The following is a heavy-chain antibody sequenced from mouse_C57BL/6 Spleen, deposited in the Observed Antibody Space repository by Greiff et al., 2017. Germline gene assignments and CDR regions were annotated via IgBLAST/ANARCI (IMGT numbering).Heavy chain of an antibody. Sequence: LVESGAELAKPGASVKLSCKASGYTFTSYWMHWVKQRPGQGLEWIGYINPSSGYTKYNQKFTVKATLTADKSSSTAYMQLSSLTYEDSAVYYCARLGGNYYLDARDYWGQGTSVTVSS. V-gene: IGHV1-7*01. CDR3: ARLGGNYYLDARDY. J-gene: IGHJ4*01. D-gene: IGHD1-1*01. CDR2: INPSSGYT. CDR1: GYTFTSYW.